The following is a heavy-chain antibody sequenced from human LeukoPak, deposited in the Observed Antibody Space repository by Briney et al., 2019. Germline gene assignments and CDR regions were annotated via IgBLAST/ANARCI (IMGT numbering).Heavy chain of an antibody. Sequence: ASVKVSCTASGYTFTSYDINWVRQATGQGLEWMGWMNPNSGNTGYAQKFQGRVTMTRNTSVSTAYMELSSLRSEDTAVYYCARTPAGQLAKLRTHWFDPWGQGTLVTVSS. V-gene: IGHV1-8*01. D-gene: IGHD2-2*01. CDR2: MNPNSGNT. CDR3: ARTPAGQLAKLRTHWFDP. CDR1: GYTFTSYD. J-gene: IGHJ5*02.